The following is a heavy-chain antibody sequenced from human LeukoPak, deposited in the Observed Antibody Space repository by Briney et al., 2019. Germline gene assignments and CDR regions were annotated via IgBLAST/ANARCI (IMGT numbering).Heavy chain of an antibody. Sequence: SETLSLTCAVYGGSFSGYYWSWIRQPPGKGLEWIGEINHSGSTNYNPSLKSRVTISVDTSKNQFSLKLSSVTAADTAVYYCARHGTDQLLPRTTGDYFDYWGQGTLVTVSS. J-gene: IGHJ4*02. CDR3: ARHGTDQLLPRTTGDYFDY. CDR2: INHSGST. V-gene: IGHV4-34*01. CDR1: GGSFSGYY. D-gene: IGHD2-2*01.